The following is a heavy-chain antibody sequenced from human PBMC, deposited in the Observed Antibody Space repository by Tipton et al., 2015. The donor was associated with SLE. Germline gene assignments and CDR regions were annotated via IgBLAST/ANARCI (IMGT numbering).Heavy chain of an antibody. CDR1: GGTFSSYA. CDR2: IIPIFGTA. Sequence: QLVQSGAEVKKPGSSVKVSCKASGGTFSSYAISWVRQAPGQGLEWMGGIIPIFGTANYAQKFQGRVTITADESTSTAYMELRSLRSDDTAVYYCARDNGGYSGSSFFDYWGQGTLVTVSS. D-gene: IGHD1-26*01. J-gene: IGHJ4*02. V-gene: IGHV1-69*01. CDR3: ARDNGGYSGSSFFDY.